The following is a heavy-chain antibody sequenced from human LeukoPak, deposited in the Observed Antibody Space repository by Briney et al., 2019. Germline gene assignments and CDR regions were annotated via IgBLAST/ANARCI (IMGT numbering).Heavy chain of an antibody. CDR1: GFTFSDYY. Sequence: GGSLRLSCAASGFTFSDYYMSWLRQAPGKGLEWVSYISSSGSTIYYADSVKGRFTISRDNAKNTLYLQMNSLRAEDTAVYYCASHLWVFGVVITPFDYWGQGTLVTVSS. D-gene: IGHD3-3*01. CDR2: ISSSGSTI. CDR3: ASHLWVFGVVITPFDY. J-gene: IGHJ4*02. V-gene: IGHV3-11*04.